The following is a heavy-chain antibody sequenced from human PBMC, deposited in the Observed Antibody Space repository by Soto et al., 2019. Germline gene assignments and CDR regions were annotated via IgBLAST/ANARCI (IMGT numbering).Heavy chain of an antibody. V-gene: IGHV1-69*12. Sequence: QVQLVQSGAEVKKPGSSVKVSCKASGGTFSSYAISWVRQAPGQGLEWMGGIIPIFGTANYAQKFQGRVTITADESTSTAYMELSSLRSEDTAVYYCARGPYLRYGSGGSCYYFDLWGRGTLVTVSS. D-gene: IGHD2-15*01. CDR1: GGTFSSYA. CDR3: ARGPYLRYGSGGSCYYFDL. CDR2: IIPIFGTA. J-gene: IGHJ2*01.